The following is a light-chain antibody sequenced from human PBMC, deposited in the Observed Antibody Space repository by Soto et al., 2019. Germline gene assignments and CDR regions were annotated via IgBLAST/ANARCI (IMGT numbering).Light chain of an antibody. CDR1: QSVSTN. CDR2: GAS. J-gene: IGKJ1*01. Sequence: VMTQSPATLSVSPGERATLSCRASQSVSTNLAWYQQKPGQRPRLLIYGASTRATGISARFSGSGSGTDFTLTISSLQSEDFAVYYCQQCGSSPWTFGQGTKVDIK. CDR3: QQCGSSPWT. V-gene: IGKV3-15*01.